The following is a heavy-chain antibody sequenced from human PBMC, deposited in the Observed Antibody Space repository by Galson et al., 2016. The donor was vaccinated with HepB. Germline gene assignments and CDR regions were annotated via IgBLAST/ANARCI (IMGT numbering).Heavy chain of an antibody. J-gene: IGHJ3*01. Sequence: SETLSLTCTVAGGSISSRICYWGWVRQPPGKGLEWIGTTYYTGRTYYNPSLRGRVSISVDTSKNQFYLSLTPVTATDTAVYFCARQPIRSLDVWGQGTLVTVSS. CDR1: GGSISSRICY. CDR2: TYYTGRT. D-gene: IGHD3-16*02. V-gene: IGHV4-39*01. CDR3: ARQPIRSLDV.